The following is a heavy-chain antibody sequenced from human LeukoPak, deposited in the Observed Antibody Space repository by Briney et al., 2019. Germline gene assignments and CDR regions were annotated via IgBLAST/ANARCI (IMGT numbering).Heavy chain of an antibody. Sequence: GGSLRLSCAASGFIFSSYSMNWVRQAPGKGLEWVSSISSSSTYIYYADSVKGRFTISRDNSKNTLYLQMGSLRAEDMAVYYCARDYSGCRDCFDYWGQGTLVTVSS. CDR1: GFIFSSYS. D-gene: IGHD2-21*01. J-gene: IGHJ4*02. CDR2: ISSSSTYI. V-gene: IGHV3-21*01. CDR3: ARDYSGCRDCFDY.